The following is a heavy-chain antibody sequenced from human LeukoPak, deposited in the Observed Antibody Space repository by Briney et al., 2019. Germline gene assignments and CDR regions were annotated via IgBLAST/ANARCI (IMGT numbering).Heavy chain of an antibody. CDR2: IVVASGKT. CDR3: ARGYSHNSGGWLDP. Sequence: TSVKVSCKASGFTFSTSAVQWVRQARGQGLEWIGWIVVASGKTNYAQKFQERVTITRDMSRGTAYMELSSLGSEDTAVYYCARGYSHNSGGWLDPWGQGTLVTVSS. CDR1: GFTFSTSA. V-gene: IGHV1-58*01. D-gene: IGHD5-12*01. J-gene: IGHJ5*02.